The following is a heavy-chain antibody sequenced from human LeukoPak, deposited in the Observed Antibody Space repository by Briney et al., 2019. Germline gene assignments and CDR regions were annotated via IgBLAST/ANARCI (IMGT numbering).Heavy chain of an antibody. Sequence: GGSPRHSSAASGFTFSSYAMHSVRPALGKGLEYVSGISSSGGRTYYANTVKGRFTISRDNYKNTLYLQMGSLRAEDMAVYYCARGGYGQLDYWGQGTLVTVSS. J-gene: IGHJ4*02. CDR1: GFTFSSYA. CDR3: ARGGYGQLDY. V-gene: IGHV3-64*01. D-gene: IGHD1-1*01. CDR2: ISSSGGRT.